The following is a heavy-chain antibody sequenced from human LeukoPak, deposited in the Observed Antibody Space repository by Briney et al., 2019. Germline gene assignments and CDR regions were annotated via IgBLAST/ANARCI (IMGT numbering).Heavy chain of an antibody. CDR3: ARGRPHGNDY. Sequence: PGGSLRLSCAASGFTFSSYWMNWVRQAPGKGLVWVSRIASDGSSTTYADSVKGRFSISRDNAKNMPYLQMNSLRVEDTAVYYCARGRPHGNDYWGQGTLVTVSS. CDR1: GFTFSSYW. V-gene: IGHV3-74*01. CDR2: IASDGSST. J-gene: IGHJ4*02. D-gene: IGHD4-23*01.